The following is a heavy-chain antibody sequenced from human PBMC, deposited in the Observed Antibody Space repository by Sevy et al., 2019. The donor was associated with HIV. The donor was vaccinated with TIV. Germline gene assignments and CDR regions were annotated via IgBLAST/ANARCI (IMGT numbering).Heavy chain of an antibody. CDR1: GFTFSSYA. V-gene: IGHV3-30*04. CDR2: ISYDGSNK. Sequence: GGSLRLSCAASGFTFSSYAMHWVHQAPGKGLEWVAVISYDGSNKYYADSVKGRFTISRDNSKNTLYLQMNSLRAEDTAVYYCARGPFDYYDSSGYPNGIDYWGQGTLVTVSS. CDR3: ARGPFDYYDSSGYPNGIDY. J-gene: IGHJ4*02. D-gene: IGHD3-22*01.